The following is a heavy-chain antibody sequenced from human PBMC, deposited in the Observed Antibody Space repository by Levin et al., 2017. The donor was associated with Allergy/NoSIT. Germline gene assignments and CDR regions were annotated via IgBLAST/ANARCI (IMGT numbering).Heavy chain of an antibody. CDR3: AKDPNIVVVPAAILIGGPLLSGAFDI. J-gene: IGHJ3*02. Sequence: PGGSLRLSCAASGFTFSSYAMSWVRQAPGKGLEWVSAISGSGGSTYYADSVKGRFTISRDNSKNTLYLQMNSLRAEDTAVYYCAKDPNIVVVPAAILIGGPLLSGAFDIWGQGTMVTVSS. D-gene: IGHD2-2*02. CDR2: ISGSGGST. V-gene: IGHV3-23*01. CDR1: GFTFSSYA.